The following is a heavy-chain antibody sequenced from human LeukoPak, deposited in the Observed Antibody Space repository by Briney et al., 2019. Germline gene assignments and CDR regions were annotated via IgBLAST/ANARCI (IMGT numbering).Heavy chain of an antibody. CDR3: ARMGVTRRDFDY. CDR2: IYSGGST. V-gene: IGHV3-53*01. J-gene: IGHJ4*02. D-gene: IGHD2-21*02. Sequence: PGGSLRLSCAASGFTVSSNYMSWVRQAPGKGLEWVSVIYSGGSTYYADSVKGRFTISRDNSKNTLNLQMNSLRAEDTAVYYCARMGVTRRDFDYWGQGTLVTVSS. CDR1: GFTVSSNY.